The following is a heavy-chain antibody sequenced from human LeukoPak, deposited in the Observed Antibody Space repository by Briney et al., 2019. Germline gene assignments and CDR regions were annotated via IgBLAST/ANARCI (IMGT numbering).Heavy chain of an antibody. D-gene: IGHD2-2*01. CDR2: ISDSGTYT. V-gene: IGHV3-23*01. CDR3: ANPTPYCSSIKCPA. J-gene: IGHJ5*02. CDR1: GFTFRSYA. Sequence: GGSLRLSCAASGFTFRSYAMSWVRQAPGKGLEWVSAISDSGTYTYYADSVKGRFTVSRDNSKNTLYLQMNSLRVEDTAVYYCANPTPYCSSIKCPAWGQGTLVTVSS.